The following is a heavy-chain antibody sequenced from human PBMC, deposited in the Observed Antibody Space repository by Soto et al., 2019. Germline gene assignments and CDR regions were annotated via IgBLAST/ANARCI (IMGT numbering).Heavy chain of an antibody. D-gene: IGHD5-12*01. CDR1: GDTFNDYY. CDR2: INPNGGVT. CDR3: ARESGGATATLDYYYFYMDV. J-gene: IGHJ6*03. Sequence: ASVKVSCKSSGDTFNDYYIHWVRQAPGQGLEWMGWINPNGGVTKYAQKFQGWVTMTRDTSIRTVYMQLSRLRSDDTAVYYCARESGGATATLDYYYFYMDVWGTGTTVTVSS. V-gene: IGHV1-2*04.